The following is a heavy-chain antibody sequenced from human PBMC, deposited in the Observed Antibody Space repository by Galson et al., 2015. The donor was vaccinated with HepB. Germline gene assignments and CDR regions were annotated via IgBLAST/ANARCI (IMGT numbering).Heavy chain of an antibody. CDR2: ISSSGSYI. CDR1: GFTFSSYS. Sequence: SLRLSCAASGFTFSSYSMNWVRQAPGKGLEWVSSISSSGSYIYYADSVKGRFTISRDNAKNSPYLQMNSLRAEDTAVYYCARSSSGYPNWSFDLWGRGTLVTVSS. J-gene: IGHJ2*01. D-gene: IGHD3-22*01. V-gene: IGHV3-21*01. CDR3: ARSSSGYPNWSFDL.